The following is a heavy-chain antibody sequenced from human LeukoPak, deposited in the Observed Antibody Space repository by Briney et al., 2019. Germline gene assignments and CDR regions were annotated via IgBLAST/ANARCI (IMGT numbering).Heavy chain of an antibody. V-gene: IGHV4-38-2*02. CDR3: ARQANVDITTNYYYYMDV. CDR1: GYSISSGYY. D-gene: IGHD5-12*01. CDR2: INHSGST. J-gene: IGHJ6*03. Sequence: SETLSLTCTVSGYSISSGYYWSWIRQPPGKGLEWIGEINHSGSTNYNPSLKSRVTISVDTSKNQFSLKLSSVTAADTAVYYCARQANVDITTNYYYYMDVWGKGTTVTISS.